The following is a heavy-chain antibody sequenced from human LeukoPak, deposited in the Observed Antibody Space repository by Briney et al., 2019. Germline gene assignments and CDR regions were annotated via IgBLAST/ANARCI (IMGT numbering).Heavy chain of an antibody. CDR1: GFTFSNYG. CDR2: IRYDGSNT. V-gene: IGHV3-23*01. D-gene: IGHD3-10*01. CDR3: AKRNTGGAYYFDY. Sequence: PGGSLRLSCSASGFTFSNYGMTWVRQAPGKGLQWVSTIRYDGSNTYYADSVKGRFTISRDNSKNTLYLQMNSLRADDTAIYYCAKRNTGGAYYFDYWGQGTLVTVSS. J-gene: IGHJ4*02.